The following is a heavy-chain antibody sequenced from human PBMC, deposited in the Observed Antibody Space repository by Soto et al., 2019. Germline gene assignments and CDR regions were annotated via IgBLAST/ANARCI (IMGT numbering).Heavy chain of an antibody. CDR2: INHSGST. CDR3: ARDKITGVFDY. CDR1: GGSFSGYY. Sequence: QVQLQQWGAGLLKPSETLSLTCAVYGGSFSGYYWTWIRQPPGTGLEWIGEINHSGSTNYNPSLKSRVTISVDTSKNQFSLKRTSVTAAETVVYYCARDKITGVFDYWGQGTLVTVSS. D-gene: IGHD2-8*02. V-gene: IGHV4-34*01. J-gene: IGHJ4*02.